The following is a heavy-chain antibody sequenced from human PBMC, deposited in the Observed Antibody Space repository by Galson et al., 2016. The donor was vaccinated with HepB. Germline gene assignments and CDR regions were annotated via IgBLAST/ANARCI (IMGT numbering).Heavy chain of an antibody. D-gene: IGHD4-23*01. J-gene: IGHJ4*02. CDR1: GFSLGTSGEG. V-gene: IGHV2-5*02. CDR3: AHSRDYGGLFDY. CDR2: VYWDDDN. Sequence: PALVKPTQTLTLTCTFSGFSLGTSGEGVGWIRQSPGKALEWLALVYWDDDNRYRTNLKSRLIITKDTSKNQVVLTMTDMGPVDTATYYCAHSRDYGGLFDYWGQGTRVTVSS.